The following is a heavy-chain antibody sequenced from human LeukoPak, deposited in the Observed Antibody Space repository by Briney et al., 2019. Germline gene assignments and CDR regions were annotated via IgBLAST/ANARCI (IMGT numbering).Heavy chain of an antibody. CDR2: IIPIFGTA. D-gene: IGHD4-17*01. J-gene: IGHJ4*02. CDR3: AYRSGRNGDSDY. V-gene: IGHV1-69*01. Sequence: SVKVSCKASGGTFSSYAISWVRQAPGQGLEWMGGIIPIFGTANYAQKFQGRVTITADESTSTAYMELSSLRSEDTAVYYCAYRSGRNGDSDYWGQGTLVTVSS. CDR1: GGTFSSYA.